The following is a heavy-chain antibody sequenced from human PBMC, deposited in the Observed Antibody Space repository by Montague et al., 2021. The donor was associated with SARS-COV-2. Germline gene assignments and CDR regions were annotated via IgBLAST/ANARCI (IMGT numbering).Heavy chain of an antibody. CDR3: ARGLWLGKLLSLYYYYGMDV. CDR1: GDSVSSNSAA. V-gene: IGHV6-1*01. D-gene: IGHD3-10*01. Sequence: CAISGDSVSSNSAAWNWIRQSPSRGLEWLGRTYYRSKWYNDYAVSVKSRITINPDTSKNQFSLQLNSVTPEDTAVYYCARGLWLGKLLSLYYYYGMDVWGQGTTVTVAS. CDR2: TYYRSKWYN. J-gene: IGHJ6*02.